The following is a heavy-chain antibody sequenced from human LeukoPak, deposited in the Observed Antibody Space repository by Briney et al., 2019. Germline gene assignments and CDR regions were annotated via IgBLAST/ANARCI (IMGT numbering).Heavy chain of an antibody. CDR1: GGSISSGSYY. CDR2: IYTSGST. Sequence: SETLSLTCTVSGGSISSGSYYWSWIRQPAGKGLEWIGRIYTSGSTNYNPSLKSRVTISVDTSKNQFSLKLSSVTAADTAVYYCARAEGVESHAFDIWGQGTMVTVSS. V-gene: IGHV4-61*02. J-gene: IGHJ3*02. D-gene: IGHD3-16*01. CDR3: ARAEGVESHAFDI.